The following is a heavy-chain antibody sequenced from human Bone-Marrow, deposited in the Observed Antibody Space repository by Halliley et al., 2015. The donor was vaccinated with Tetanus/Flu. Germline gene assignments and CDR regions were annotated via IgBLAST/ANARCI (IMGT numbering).Heavy chain of an antibody. CDR3: VTGAGWLPDY. CDR2: TSYSGST. D-gene: IGHD5-12*01. Sequence: TLSLTCTVSGGSMSGYYLNWIRQPPGKGLEWLGLTSYSGSTNYNPSLKSRVTISVDTSNNQFSLKLSSVTAADTALYYCVTGAGWLPDYWGQGTLVTVSS. CDR1: GGSMSGYY. V-gene: IGHV4-59*01. J-gene: IGHJ4*02.